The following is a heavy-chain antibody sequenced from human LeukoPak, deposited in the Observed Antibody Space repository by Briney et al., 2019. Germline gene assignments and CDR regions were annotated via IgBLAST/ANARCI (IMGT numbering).Heavy chain of an antibody. Sequence: SQTLSLTCAISGDSVSSNSAAWNWIRQSPSRGLEWLGRTYYRSKWYNDYAVSVKSRITINPDTSKNQFSLQLNSVTPEDTAVYYCARGESKASEWLRDPYYYGMDVWGQGTTVTVSS. CDR3: ARGESKASEWLRDPYYYGMDV. D-gene: IGHD5-12*01. CDR2: TYYRSKWYN. J-gene: IGHJ6*02. V-gene: IGHV6-1*01. CDR1: GDSVSSNSAA.